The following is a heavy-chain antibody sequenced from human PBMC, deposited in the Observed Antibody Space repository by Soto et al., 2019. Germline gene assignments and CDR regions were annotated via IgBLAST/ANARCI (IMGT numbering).Heavy chain of an antibody. CDR1: GGSISSYY. D-gene: IGHD3-3*01. V-gene: IGHV4-59*08. CDR3: ARLEGYWYFDI. Sequence: QLQLQESGPGLVKPSETLSLTCTVSGGSISSYYWSWIRQPPGKGLEWIGYIYYSGSTNYNPSLKSRVTTSVDTPKNQFSLKLSSVTAADTAVYYCARLEGYWYFDIWGRGTLVTVSS. J-gene: IGHJ2*01. CDR2: IYYSGST.